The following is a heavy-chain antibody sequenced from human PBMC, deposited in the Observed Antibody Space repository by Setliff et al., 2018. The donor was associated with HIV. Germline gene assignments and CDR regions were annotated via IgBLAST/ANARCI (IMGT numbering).Heavy chain of an antibody. J-gene: IGHJ4*02. CDR2: INPNSGGT. D-gene: IGHD1-26*01. CDR1: GGTFSNYA. V-gene: IGHV1-2*02. Sequence: ASVKVSCKASGGTFSNYAINWVRQAPGQGLEWMGWINPNSGGTNYAQKFQGRVTMTRDMSISTAYMELSRLRSDDTAVYYCARGWEGGMDYWGQGTLVTVSS. CDR3: ARGWEGGMDY.